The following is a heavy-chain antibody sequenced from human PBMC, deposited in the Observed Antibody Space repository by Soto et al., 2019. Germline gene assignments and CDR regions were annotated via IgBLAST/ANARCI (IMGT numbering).Heavy chain of an antibody. Sequence: QVQLQESGPGLVKPSGTLSLTCAVSSGSISSSNWWSWVRQPPGKGLEWIGEIYHSGSTNYNPSLKSRVPISVDKSKNQFSLKLSSVTAADTAVYYCARVQGYCSGGSCYLPDYWGQGTLVTVSS. CDR3: ARVQGYCSGGSCYLPDY. J-gene: IGHJ4*02. D-gene: IGHD2-15*01. CDR1: SGSISSSNW. CDR2: IYHSGST. V-gene: IGHV4-4*02.